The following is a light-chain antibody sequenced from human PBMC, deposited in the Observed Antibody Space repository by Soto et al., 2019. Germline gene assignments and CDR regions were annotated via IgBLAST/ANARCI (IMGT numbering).Light chain of an antibody. CDR2: DAS. Sequence: EIVLTQSPATLSLSPGERATLSCRASQSVSYYLAWYQQKPGQAPRRLIYDASNRATGIPARFSGSGSGTDFTLTISSREPEDFAVYYCQQRSNWPPITFGQGTRLEIK. CDR3: QQRSNWPPIT. V-gene: IGKV3-11*01. CDR1: QSVSYY. J-gene: IGKJ5*01.